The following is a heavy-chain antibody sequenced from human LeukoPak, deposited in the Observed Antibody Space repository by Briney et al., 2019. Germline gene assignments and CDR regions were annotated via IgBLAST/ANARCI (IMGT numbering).Heavy chain of an antibody. J-gene: IGHJ5*02. V-gene: IGHV1-2*02. CDR2: INPDSGGT. D-gene: IGHD3-9*01. CDR1: GYTFNDYY. Sequence: ASVKVSCKASGYTFNDYYMHWVRQAPGQGLEWIGRINPDSGGTDYAQKFQGRVTMTRDTSITTAYMDLSGLRSDDTAVYYCVRLGENGLLTVYFYPWGQGTLVTVSS. CDR3: VRLGENGLLTVYFYP.